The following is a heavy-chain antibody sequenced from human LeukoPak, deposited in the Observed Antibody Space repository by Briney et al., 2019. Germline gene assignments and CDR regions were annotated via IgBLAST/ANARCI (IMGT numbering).Heavy chain of an antibody. V-gene: IGHV3-30*02. Sequence: PGGSLRLSCAASGFTFSSYGMHWVRQAPGKGLEWVAFIRYDGSNKYYADSVKGRFTISRDNSKNTLYLQMNSLRAEDTAVYYCAKSGRYCSGGSCYYVDIWGQGTMVTVSS. CDR1: GFTFSSYG. D-gene: IGHD2-15*01. CDR2: IRYDGSNK. CDR3: AKSGRYCSGGSCYYVDI. J-gene: IGHJ3*02.